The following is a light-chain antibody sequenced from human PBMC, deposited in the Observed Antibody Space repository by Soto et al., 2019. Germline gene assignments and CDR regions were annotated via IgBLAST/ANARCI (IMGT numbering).Light chain of an antibody. CDR2: DAS. V-gene: IGKV3-20*01. CDR3: QQYDTSAWT. Sequence: EIVLTQSPGTLSLSPGERATLSCRASQSLNSSYLAWFQQNPGQAPRLLIYDASSRTIGIPDRFSGSGSGTDFTLTISRLEPEDFAVYYCQQYDTSAWTFGQGTKVEI. J-gene: IGKJ1*01. CDR1: QSLNSSY.